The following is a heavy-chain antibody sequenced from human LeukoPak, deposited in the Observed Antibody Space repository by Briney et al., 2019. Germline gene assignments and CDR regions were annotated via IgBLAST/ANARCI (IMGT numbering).Heavy chain of an antibody. V-gene: IGHV3-48*03. Sequence: QSGGSLRLSCAASGFTFSSYEMNWVRQAPGKGLEWVSYISSSGSTIYYADSVKGRFTISRDNAKSSLYLQMNSLRAEDTAVYYCAAGIAAAGTTSDPYWGQGTLVTVSS. D-gene: IGHD6-13*01. CDR2: ISSSGSTI. CDR3: AAGIAAAGTTSDPY. J-gene: IGHJ4*02. CDR1: GFTFSSYE.